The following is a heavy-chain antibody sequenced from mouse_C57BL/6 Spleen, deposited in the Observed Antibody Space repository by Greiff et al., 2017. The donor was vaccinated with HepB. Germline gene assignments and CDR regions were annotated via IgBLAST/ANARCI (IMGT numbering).Heavy chain of an antibody. CDR1: GFTFSDYG. J-gene: IGHJ1*03. Sequence: EVKLQQSGGGLVKPGGSLKLSCAASGFTFSDYGMHWVRQAPEKGLEWVAYISSGSSTIYYADTVKGRFTISRDNAKNTLFLQMTSLRSEDTAMYYCARRGIYYGSSYTWYFDVWGTGTTVTVSS. CDR3: ARRGIYYGSSYTWYFDV. D-gene: IGHD1-1*01. V-gene: IGHV5-17*01. CDR2: ISSGSSTI.